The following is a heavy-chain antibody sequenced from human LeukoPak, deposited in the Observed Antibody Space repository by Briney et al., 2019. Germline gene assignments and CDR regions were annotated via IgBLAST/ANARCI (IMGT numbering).Heavy chain of an antibody. D-gene: IGHD3-10*01. CDR1: GGSISSGGYS. CDR2: IYHSGST. CDR3: ASLGSGSHDAFDI. V-gene: IGHV4-30-2*01. J-gene: IGHJ3*02. Sequence: SQTLCLTCAVSGGSISSGGYSWSWIRQPPVKGVEWIGYIYHSGSTYYNPSLKSRVTISVDRSKNHFSLKLRSVTAADTAVYYCASLGSGSHDAFDIWGQGTMVTVSS.